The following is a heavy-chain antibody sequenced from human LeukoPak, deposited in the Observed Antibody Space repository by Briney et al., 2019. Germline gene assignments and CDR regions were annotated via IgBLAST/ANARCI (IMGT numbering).Heavy chain of an antibody. CDR1: GFTFSSYS. CDR2: ISSSSSYI. CDR3: ARDREQLDLPEYFQH. V-gene: IGHV3-21*01. J-gene: IGHJ1*01. D-gene: IGHD6-13*01. Sequence: GGSLRLSCAASGFTFSSYSMNWVRQAPGKGLEWVSSISSSSSYIYYADSVKGRFTISRDNAKNSLYLQMNSLRAEDTAVYYCARDREQLDLPEYFQHWGQGTLVTVSS.